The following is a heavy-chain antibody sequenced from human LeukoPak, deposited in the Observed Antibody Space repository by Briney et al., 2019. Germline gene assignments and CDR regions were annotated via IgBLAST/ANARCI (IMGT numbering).Heavy chain of an antibody. J-gene: IGHJ4*02. Sequence: SETLSLTCAVYGGSFSGYYWSWIRQPPGKGLEWIGEINHSGSTNYNPSLKSRVTISVDTSKNQFSLKLSSVTAADTAVYYCARPASGSYYRGYFDYWGQGTLVTVSS. CDR3: ARPASGSYYRGYFDY. V-gene: IGHV4-34*01. CDR1: GGSFSGYY. CDR2: INHSGST. D-gene: IGHD1-26*01.